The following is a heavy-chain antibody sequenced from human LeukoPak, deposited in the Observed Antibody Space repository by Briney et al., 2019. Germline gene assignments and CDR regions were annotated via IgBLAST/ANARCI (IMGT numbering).Heavy chain of an antibody. CDR1: GFTFSSYG. J-gene: IGHJ4*02. CDR3: ARTGLGLYSFDY. CDR2: ITGSISSI. V-gene: IGHV3-48*01. Sequence: PGGTLRLSCAASGFTFSSYGMSWVGQAPGKGREGVSYITGSISSIHYADSVKGRFTISRDNAKNSVYLQMNGLRLEDTAVYYCARTGLGLYSFDYWGQGTLVTVSS. D-gene: IGHD3/OR15-3a*01.